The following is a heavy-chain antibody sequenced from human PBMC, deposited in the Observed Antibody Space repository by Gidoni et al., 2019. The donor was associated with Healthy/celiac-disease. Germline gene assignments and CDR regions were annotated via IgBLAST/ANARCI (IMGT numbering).Heavy chain of an antibody. J-gene: IGHJ3*02. Sequence: QVQLVQSGAEVKKPGASVKVSCKASGYTFTSYYMHWVRQAPGQGLEWMGIINPSGGSTSYGQKFQGRVTMTRDTSTSTVYMELSSLRSEDTAVYYCARGGFDYDSSGYYPGAFDIWGQGTMVTVSS. CDR3: ARGGFDYDSSGYYPGAFDI. CDR2: INPSGGST. CDR1: GYTFTSYY. D-gene: IGHD3-22*01. V-gene: IGHV1-46*03.